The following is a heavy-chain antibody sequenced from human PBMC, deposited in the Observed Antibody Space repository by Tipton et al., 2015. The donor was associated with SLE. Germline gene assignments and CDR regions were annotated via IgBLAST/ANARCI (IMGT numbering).Heavy chain of an antibody. D-gene: IGHD1-1*01. J-gene: IGHJ6*03. CDR1: DGSISSSSYY. V-gene: IGHV4-39*07. CDR3: ARVPGLERSYSYFYYMDV. Sequence: TLSLTCTVSDGSISSSSYYWAWIRQPPGRGLEYIGSIYYSGTTNFNPSLKSRVTISVDTSKNQFSLKLSSVTAADTAVYYCARVPGLERSYSYFYYMDVWGKGTTVTVSS. CDR2: IYYSGTT.